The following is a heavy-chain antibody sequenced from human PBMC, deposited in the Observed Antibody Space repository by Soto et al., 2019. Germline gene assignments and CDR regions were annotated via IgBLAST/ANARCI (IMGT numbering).Heavy chain of an antibody. CDR2: INGYGSTT. Sequence: GSLGRTGAASGFNFSNHWMHWVRQRPAEGLVWVSLINGYGSTTHYADSVKVRVIISRDNAKNTLYLQMNSLRAEDTAVYYCARVPGSYYSMDVWGQGTTVTVYS. CDR1: GFNFSNHW. V-gene: IGHV3-74*01. J-gene: IGHJ6*02. CDR3: ARVPGSYYSMDV.